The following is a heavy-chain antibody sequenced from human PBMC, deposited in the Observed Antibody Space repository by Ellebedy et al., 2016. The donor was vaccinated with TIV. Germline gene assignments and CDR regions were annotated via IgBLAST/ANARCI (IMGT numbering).Heavy chain of an antibody. J-gene: IGHJ4*02. Sequence: GESLKISCAASGFTFSSYVMSWVRQAPGKGLEWVSAISGGGGTTYYADSVKGRFTISRDNAENSLYLQMNSLRVEDTAVYYCVRDSTHGYDDYWGQGTLVTVSS. CDR1: GFTFSSYV. D-gene: IGHD5-24*01. CDR3: VRDSTHGYDDY. V-gene: IGHV3-23*01. CDR2: ISGGGGTT.